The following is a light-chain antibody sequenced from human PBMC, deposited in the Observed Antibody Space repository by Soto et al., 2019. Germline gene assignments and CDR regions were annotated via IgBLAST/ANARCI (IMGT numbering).Light chain of an antibody. CDR3: SSYVGNNNLV. V-gene: IGLV2-8*01. Sequence: QSALTQTPSASGSPGQSVTISCTGTSTDVGAYNFVSWYQQHPGKAPKLMIYAVSKRPSGVPDRFSGSKSGNTASLTVSGLQADDEADYYCSSYVGNNNLVFGGGTKVTVL. CDR1: STDVGAYNF. CDR2: AVS. J-gene: IGLJ2*01.